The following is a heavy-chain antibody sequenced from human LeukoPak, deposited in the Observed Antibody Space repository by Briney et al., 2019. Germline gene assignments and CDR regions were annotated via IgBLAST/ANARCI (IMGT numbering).Heavy chain of an antibody. CDR3: AKVSNWALLGNYYFDY. J-gene: IGHJ4*02. V-gene: IGHV3-48*01. CDR2: ISSSSNTI. Sequence: PGGSLRLSCAASGFTFSSYTMNWVRQAPGKGLEWISYISSSSNTISYADSVKGRFTISRDNSKNTLYLQMNSLRAEDTAIYYCAKVSNWALLGNYYFDYWGQGTLVTVSS. CDR1: GFTFSSYT. D-gene: IGHD7-27*01.